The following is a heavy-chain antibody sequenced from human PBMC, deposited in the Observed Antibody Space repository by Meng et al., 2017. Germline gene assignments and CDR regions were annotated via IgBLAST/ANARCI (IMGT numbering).Heavy chain of an antibody. CDR2: INTNTGNP. D-gene: IGHD6-19*01. CDR1: GYTFTSYA. J-gene: IGHJ4*02. V-gene: IGHV7-4-1*02. Sequence: QLDVVQSGFELKKPGASVKVSCKAVGYTFTSYAMNWVRQAPGQGLEWMGWINTNTGNPTYAQGFTGRFVFSLDTSVSTAYLQISSLKAEDTAVYYCARMGIAVAGTLGWEDYWGQGTLVTVSS. CDR3: ARMGIAVAGTLGWEDY.